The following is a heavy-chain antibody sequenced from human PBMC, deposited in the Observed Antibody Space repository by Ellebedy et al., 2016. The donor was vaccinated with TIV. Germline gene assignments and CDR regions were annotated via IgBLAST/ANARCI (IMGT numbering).Heavy chain of an antibody. CDR3: ARGCSGGSCYAPMGFDP. D-gene: IGHD2-15*01. CDR2: MNPNSGNT. J-gene: IGHJ5*02. CDR1: GYTFTSYD. Sequence: ASVKVSXXASGYTFTSYDINWVRQATGQGLEWMGWMNPNSGNTGYAQKFQGRVTMTRNTSISTAYMELSSLRSEDTAVYYCARGCSGGSCYAPMGFDPWGQGTLVTVSS. V-gene: IGHV1-8*01.